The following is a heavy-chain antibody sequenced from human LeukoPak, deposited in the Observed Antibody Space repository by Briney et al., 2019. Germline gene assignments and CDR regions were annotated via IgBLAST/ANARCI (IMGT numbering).Heavy chain of an antibody. D-gene: IGHD5-12*01. J-gene: IGHJ6*03. Sequence: GGSLRLSCAASGFTFSSYEMNWVRQAPGKGLEWVSYISSSGSTIYYADSVKGRFTISRDNAKNSLYLQMNSLRAEDTAVYYCARMGGYDYRMYYYYYMDVWGKGTTVTISS. V-gene: IGHV3-48*03. CDR3: ARMGGYDYRMYYYYYMDV. CDR1: GFTFSSYE. CDR2: ISSSGSTI.